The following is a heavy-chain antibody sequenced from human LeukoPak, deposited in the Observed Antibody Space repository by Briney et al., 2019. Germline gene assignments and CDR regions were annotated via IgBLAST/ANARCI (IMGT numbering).Heavy chain of an antibody. CDR2: INHSGST. V-gene: IGHV4-34*01. D-gene: IGHD6-19*01. J-gene: IGHJ6*03. CDR1: GGSISSYY. Sequence: PSETLSLTCTVSGGSISSYYWSWIRQPPGKGLEWIGEINHSGSTNYNPSLKSRVTISVDTSKNQFSLKLSSVTAADTAVYYCARLRGWYFYYYMDVWGKGTTVTVSS. CDR3: ARLRGWYFYYYMDV.